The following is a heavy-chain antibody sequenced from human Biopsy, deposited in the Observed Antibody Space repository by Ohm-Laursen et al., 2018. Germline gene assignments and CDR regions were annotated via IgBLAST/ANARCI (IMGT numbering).Heavy chain of an antibody. V-gene: IGHV4-59*08. Sequence: SETLSLTCTVSGDSISSYYWSWIRQPLGKGLEWIGYVSYSGNTKYNPYLKSRVIISADTSKNQFSLKLSSVTAADTAMYYCAAYYYDSSGYFYAFHYWGQGTLVTVSS. J-gene: IGHJ4*02. D-gene: IGHD3-22*01. CDR1: GDSISSYY. CDR2: VSYSGNT. CDR3: AAYYYDSSGYFYAFHY.